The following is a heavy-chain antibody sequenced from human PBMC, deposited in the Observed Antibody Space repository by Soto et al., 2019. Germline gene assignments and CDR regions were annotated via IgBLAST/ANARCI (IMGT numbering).Heavy chain of an antibody. V-gene: IGHV3-53*01. D-gene: IGHD6-13*01. CDR2: IYSGGST. J-gene: IGHJ1*01. CDR3: ASESYSSSWYGEYFQH. Sequence: WSLRLSCAASGFTVSSNYMSWVRQAPGKGLEWVSVIYSGGSTYYADSVKGRFTISRDNSKNTLYLQMNSLRAEDTAVYYRASESYSSSWYGEYFQHWGQGTLVTVSS. CDR1: GFTVSSNY.